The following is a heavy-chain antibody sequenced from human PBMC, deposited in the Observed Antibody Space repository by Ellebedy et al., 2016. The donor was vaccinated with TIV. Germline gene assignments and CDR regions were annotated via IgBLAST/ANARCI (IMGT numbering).Heavy chain of an antibody. CDR2: ISSSSLSI. CDR3: ATSAAAVHFNGMDV. Sequence: GESLKISCAGSGFTFSSYSLSWVRQAPGKGLEWVSYISSSSLSIYYADSVKGRFTISRDNAKSSLYLQMNSLRGEDTAVYYCATSAAAVHFNGMDVWGHGTTVTVSS. V-gene: IGHV3-48*01. J-gene: IGHJ6*02. D-gene: IGHD2-2*01. CDR1: GFTFSSYS.